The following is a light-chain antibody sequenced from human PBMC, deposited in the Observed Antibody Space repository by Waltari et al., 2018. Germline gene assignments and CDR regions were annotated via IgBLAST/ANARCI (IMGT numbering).Light chain of an antibody. CDR1: ENINTY. Sequence: DIQMTQSPPSLSASVVDRVTITCRASENINTYLNWYQQKPGTAPKLLIYAASTVRTGVPSRFSGSGSGTDFTLTISGLQPEDSATYSCQQTYTSPWCTFGQGTKLEIK. CDR3: QQTYTSPWCT. J-gene: IGKJ2*02. V-gene: IGKV1-39*01. CDR2: AAS.